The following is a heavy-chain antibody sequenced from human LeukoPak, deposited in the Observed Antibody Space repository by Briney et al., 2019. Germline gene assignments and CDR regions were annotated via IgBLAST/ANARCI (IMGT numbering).Heavy chain of an antibody. CDR3: ARVVAMAGVPVY. CDR1: GYTFTSYY. J-gene: IGHJ4*02. V-gene: IGHV1-46*01. D-gene: IGHD2-15*01. CDR2: INPSGGST. Sequence: VSVKVSCKASGYTFTSYYMHWVRQAPGQGLEWMGIINPSGGSTSYAQKFQGRVTMTRDTSTSTVYMELSSLRSDDTAVYYCARVVAMAGVPVYWGQGTLVTVSS.